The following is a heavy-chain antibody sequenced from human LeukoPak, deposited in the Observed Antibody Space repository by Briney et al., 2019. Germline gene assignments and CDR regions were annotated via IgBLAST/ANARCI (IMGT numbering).Heavy chain of an antibody. D-gene: IGHD1-26*01. V-gene: IGHV4-34*01. Sequence: SETLSLTCAVYGGSFSGYYWSWIRQPPGKGLEWIGEINHSGSTNYNPSLKSRVTVSVDTSKNQFSLKLTSVTAADTAVYYCARIYSVLSTTSYYMDVWGKGTTVTVSS. CDR3: ARIYSVLSTTSYYMDV. CDR1: GGSFSGYY. CDR2: INHSGST. J-gene: IGHJ6*03.